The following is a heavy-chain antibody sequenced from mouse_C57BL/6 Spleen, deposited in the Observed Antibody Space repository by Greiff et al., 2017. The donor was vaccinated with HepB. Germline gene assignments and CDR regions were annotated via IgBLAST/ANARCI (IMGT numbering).Heavy chain of an antibody. V-gene: IGHV5-4*01. CDR3: ARDRGLRRGVPYAMDY. Sequence: EVQVVESGGGLVKPGGSLKLSCAASGFTFSSYAMSWVRQTPEKRLEWVATISDGGSYTYYPDNVKGRFTISRDNAKNNLYLQMSHLKSEDTAMYYCARDRGLRRGVPYAMDYWGQGTSVTVSS. CDR1: GFTFSSYA. J-gene: IGHJ4*01. CDR2: ISDGGSYT. D-gene: IGHD2-4*01.